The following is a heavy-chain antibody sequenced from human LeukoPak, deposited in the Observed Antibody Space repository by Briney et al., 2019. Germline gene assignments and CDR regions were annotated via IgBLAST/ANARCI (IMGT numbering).Heavy chain of an antibody. CDR3: ARGWELQDNYFDF. J-gene: IGHJ4*02. CDR2: ISYVATNK. D-gene: IGHD1-26*01. Sequence: GRSLRLSCAASGFIFSNYAMHWVRQAPGKGLEWVAVISYVATNKYYADSVKGRFTISRDNSKNTLFLQMNSLRAEDTAVYYCARGWELQDNYFDFWGQGTLATVSS. V-gene: IGHV3-30*01. CDR1: GFIFSNYA.